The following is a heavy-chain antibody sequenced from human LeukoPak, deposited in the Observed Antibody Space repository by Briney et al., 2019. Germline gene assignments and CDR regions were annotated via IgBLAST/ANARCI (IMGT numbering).Heavy chain of an antibody. V-gene: IGHV4-59*01. D-gene: IGHD2-2*01. CDR1: GGSISSYY. Sequence: SSETLSLTCTVSGGSISSYYWSWIRQPPGKGLEWIGYIYYSGSTNYNPSLKSRVTISVDTSKNQFSLKLSSVTAADTAVYYCARGPCSSTSWPPCYYYYMDVWGKGTTVTVS. CDR2: IYYSGST. CDR3: ARGPCSSTSWPPCYYYYMDV. J-gene: IGHJ6*03.